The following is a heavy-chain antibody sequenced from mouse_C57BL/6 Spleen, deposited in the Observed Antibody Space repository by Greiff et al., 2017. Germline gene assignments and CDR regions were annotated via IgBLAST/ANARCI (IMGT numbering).Heavy chain of an antibody. Sequence: EVQLQQSGPVLVKPGASVKMSCKASGYTFTDYYMNWVKQSHGKSLEWIGVINPYNGGTSYNQKFKGKATLTVDKSSSTAYMELNSLTSEDSAVYYCARAPLYGSSYVWYFDVWGTGTTVTVSS. CDR3: ARAPLYGSSYVWYFDV. D-gene: IGHD1-1*01. J-gene: IGHJ1*03. V-gene: IGHV1-19*01. CDR1: GYTFTDYY. CDR2: INPYNGGT.